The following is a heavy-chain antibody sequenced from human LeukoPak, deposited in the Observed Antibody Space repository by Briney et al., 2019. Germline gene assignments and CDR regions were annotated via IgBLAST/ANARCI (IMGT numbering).Heavy chain of an antibody. CDR1: GLTFSSHW. D-gene: IGHD6-19*01. V-gene: IGHV3-74*01. CDR3: GRGIVVASHNFDY. Sequence: GGSLRLSCAASGLTFSSHWMHWVRQAPGKGLVWVSRITNDGSSTTYADSVKGRFTISRDNSNNTLYLQMNSLRAEDTAVYFCGRGIVVASHNFDYWGQGTLVTVSS. J-gene: IGHJ4*02. CDR2: ITNDGSST.